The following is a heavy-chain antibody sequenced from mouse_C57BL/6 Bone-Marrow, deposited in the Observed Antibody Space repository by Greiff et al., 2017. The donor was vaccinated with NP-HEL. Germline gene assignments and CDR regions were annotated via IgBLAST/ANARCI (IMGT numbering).Heavy chain of an antibody. CDR3: ARRPYYFDY. CDR2: IDPETGGT. Sequence: QVQLQQSGAELVRPGASVTLSCKASGYTFTDYEMHWVKQTPVHGLEWIGAIDPETGGTAYNQKFKGKAILTADKSSNTAYMQLSSLTTEDSAIYYCARRPYYFDYWGQGTTLTVSS. V-gene: IGHV1-15*01. J-gene: IGHJ2*01. CDR1: GYTFTDYE.